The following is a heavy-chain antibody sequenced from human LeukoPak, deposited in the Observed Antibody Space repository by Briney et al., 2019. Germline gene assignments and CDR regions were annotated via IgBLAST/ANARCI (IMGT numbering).Heavy chain of an antibody. CDR2: IYTSGST. CDR3: AGDNGDYKSYYYHGMDV. D-gene: IGHD4-17*01. Sequence: SETLSLTCTVSGGSISSYYWSWIRQPAGKGLEWIGRIYTSGSTTYNPSLKSRVTMSVDTSKNQFSLKLSSVTAADTAVYYCAGDNGDYKSYYYHGMDVWGQGTTVTVSS. CDR1: GGSISSYY. V-gene: IGHV4-4*07. J-gene: IGHJ6*02.